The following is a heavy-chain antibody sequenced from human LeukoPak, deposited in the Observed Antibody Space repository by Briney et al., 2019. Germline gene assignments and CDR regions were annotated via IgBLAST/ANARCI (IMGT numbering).Heavy chain of an antibody. Sequence: SETLPLTCAVDGGSFSGYYWSWIRQPPGKGLEWIGEINHSGSTNYNPSLKSRVTISVDTSKNQFSLKLSSVTAADTAVYYCARGHLFGELRFDPWGQGTLVTVPS. J-gene: IGHJ5*02. V-gene: IGHV4-34*01. CDR1: GGSFSGYY. CDR3: ARGHLFGELRFDP. CDR2: INHSGST. D-gene: IGHD3-10*01.